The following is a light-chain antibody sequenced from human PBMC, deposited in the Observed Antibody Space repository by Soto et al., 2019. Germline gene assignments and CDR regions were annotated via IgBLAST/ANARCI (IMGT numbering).Light chain of an antibody. CDR3: QQYYSYPTT. CDR1: QGISSY. Sequence: IQMTQSPSTLSGSVGDRVTITCRASQGISSYLAWYQQKPGKAPKLLIYAASTLQSGVPSRFSGSGSGTDFTLTISCLQSEDFATYYCQQYYSYPTTFGQGTKVDIK. J-gene: IGKJ1*01. V-gene: IGKV1-8*01. CDR2: AAS.